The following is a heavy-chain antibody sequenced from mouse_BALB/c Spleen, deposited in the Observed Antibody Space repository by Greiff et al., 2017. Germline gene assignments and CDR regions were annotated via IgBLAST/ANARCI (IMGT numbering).Heavy chain of an antibody. D-gene: IGHD1-2*01. CDR1: GFNIKDTY. CDR3: NAFTTAGYRDY. CDR2: IDPENGDT. Sequence: EVQLQQSGAELVKPGASVKLSCTASGFNIKDTYMHWVKQRPEQGLEWIGWIDPENGDTEYAPKFQGKATMTADTSSNTAYLQLSSLTSEDTAVYYCNAFTTAGYRDYWGQGTSVTVSS. V-gene: IGHV14-4*02. J-gene: IGHJ4*01.